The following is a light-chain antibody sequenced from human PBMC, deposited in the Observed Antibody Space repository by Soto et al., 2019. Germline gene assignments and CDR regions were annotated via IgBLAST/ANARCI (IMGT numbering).Light chain of an antibody. CDR2: EVT. CDR3: SSKRDSSTLFV. CDR1: SSDVSAYNY. J-gene: IGLJ1*01. Sequence: QSALTQPASVSGSPGQSITISCTGTSSDVSAYNYVSWYQHHPGKVPKLLIYEVTNRPSGVSDRFSGSKSGNTASLTISGLQAVDEADYYCSSKRDSSTLFVFGTGTKVTVL. V-gene: IGLV2-14*01.